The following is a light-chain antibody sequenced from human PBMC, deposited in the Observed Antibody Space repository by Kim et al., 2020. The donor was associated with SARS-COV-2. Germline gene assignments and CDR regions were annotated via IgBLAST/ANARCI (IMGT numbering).Light chain of an antibody. CDR1: RSVTNRY. V-gene: IGKV3-20*01. CDR2: GES. J-gene: IGKJ5*01. CDR3: QQYGDSMLT. Sequence: SPGESATLSRRASRSVTNRYLAWYQLRPGQAPRLLIFGESSRSTGIPDRFAGSGSGTDFTLTISRLEPEDFAVYYCQQYGDSMLTFGQGTRLEIK.